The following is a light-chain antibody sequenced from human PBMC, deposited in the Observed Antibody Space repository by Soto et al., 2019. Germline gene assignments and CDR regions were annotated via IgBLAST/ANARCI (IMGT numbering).Light chain of an antibody. V-gene: IGKV3-11*01. CDR3: QKRSNWPPYT. J-gene: IGKJ2*01. Sequence: EIVLTQSPATLSLSPGERATFSCRASQSVGTYLGWYQQKPGQAPRLLIYDASNRATGIPARFSGSGSGTDFTPSISSLEPEDFAVYYSQKRSNWPPYTFGQGTKLEIK. CDR2: DAS. CDR1: QSVGTY.